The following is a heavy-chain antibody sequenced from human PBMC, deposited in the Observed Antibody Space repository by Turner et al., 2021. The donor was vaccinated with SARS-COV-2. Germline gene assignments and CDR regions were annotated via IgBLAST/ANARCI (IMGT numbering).Heavy chain of an antibody. D-gene: IGHD4-4*01. CDR3: ATAPGMTTTGWFDP. CDR2: FDPEDGET. V-gene: IGHV1-24*01. Sequence: QVQLVQSGAEVQKPGASVKVSCKVSGYTLIELSMHWVRQAPGKGLEWMGGFDPEDGETIYAQKFQGRVTMTEDTSTDTAYMELSSLRSDDTAVYYCATAPGMTTTGWFDPWGQGTLVTVSS. CDR1: GYTLIELS. J-gene: IGHJ5*02.